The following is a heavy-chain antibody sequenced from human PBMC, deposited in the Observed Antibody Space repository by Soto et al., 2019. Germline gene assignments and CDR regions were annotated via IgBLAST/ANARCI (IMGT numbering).Heavy chain of an antibody. Sequence: QVQLVESGGGVVQPGRSLRLSCAASGFTFSSYAMHWVRQAPGKVLEWVAVISYDGSDKYYADSVKGRFTISRYNSQNTLYVQMNSLRAEDTAVYYCARYIVVVTATSAFDIWGQGTMVTVSS. D-gene: IGHD2-21*02. J-gene: IGHJ3*02. CDR1: GFTFSSYA. CDR3: ARYIVVVTATSAFDI. V-gene: IGHV3-30*14. CDR2: ISYDGSDK.